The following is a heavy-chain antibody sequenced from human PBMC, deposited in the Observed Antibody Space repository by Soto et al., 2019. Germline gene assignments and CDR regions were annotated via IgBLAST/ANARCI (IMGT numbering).Heavy chain of an antibody. CDR3: ASYRGAPFLES. V-gene: IGHV4-59*11. D-gene: IGHD3-3*01. Sequence: VAGGSRGGHGGRWIRQSPDKGLEWLGYVFYGGTDYNPSLGGRVSMSVETSKSQFSLKLTSVTVADSAVYYCASYRGAPFLESWGPRIPVPGSS. CDR1: GGSRGGHG. J-gene: IGHJ4*02. CDR2: VFYGGT.